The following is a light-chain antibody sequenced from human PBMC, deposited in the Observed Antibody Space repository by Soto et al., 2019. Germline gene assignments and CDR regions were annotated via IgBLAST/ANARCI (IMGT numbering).Light chain of an antibody. J-gene: IGLJ2*01. V-gene: IGLV8-61*01. CDR3: ALYVGGGTVV. Sequence: QTVVSQEPSFSVSPGGTITVTCGLSSGSVLTSYYPSWYQQTPGQAPRTLIYNTSIRSSGVPERFSGSIVGNKAALTITGAQADDACLYYCALYVGGGTVVFGGGTQLTVL. CDR2: NTS. CDR1: SGSVLTSYY.